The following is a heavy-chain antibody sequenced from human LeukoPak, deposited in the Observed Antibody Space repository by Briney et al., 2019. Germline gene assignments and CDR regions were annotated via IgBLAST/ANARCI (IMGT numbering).Heavy chain of an antibody. V-gene: IGHV3-43*02. J-gene: IGHJ4*02. CDR2: ISGDGSIT. D-gene: IGHD5-12*01. CDR3: AKDNWVATRGHYGFDH. CDR1: GFTFDDYA. Sequence: QPGGSLRLACAASGFTFDDYAMHWVRQPPGKGLECVSLISGDGSITYYADSVKGRFTISRDNSKNSLFLQMNSLRTEDTALYYCAKDNWVATRGHYGFDHWGQGTLVTVSS.